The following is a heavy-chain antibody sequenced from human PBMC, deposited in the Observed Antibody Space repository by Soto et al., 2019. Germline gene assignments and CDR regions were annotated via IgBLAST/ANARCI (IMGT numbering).Heavy chain of an antibody. CDR2: IYYSGST. J-gene: IGHJ4*02. V-gene: IGHV4-59*08. Sequence: SETLSLTCTVSGGSITSYYWSWIRQPPGKGLEWIGHIYYSGSTNYNPSLKSRVTISVDTSKNQFSLKLSSVTAADTAVYYCARHGRVNGPLTHWGQGTLVTVSS. D-gene: IGHD1-26*01. CDR1: GGSITSYY. CDR3: ARHGRVNGPLTH.